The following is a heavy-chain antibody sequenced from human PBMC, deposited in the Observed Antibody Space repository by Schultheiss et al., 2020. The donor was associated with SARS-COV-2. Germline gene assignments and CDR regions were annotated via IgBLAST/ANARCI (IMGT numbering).Heavy chain of an antibody. CDR3: ARVRGDYYYYYMDV. Sequence: SETLSLTCTVSGGSISSYYWSWIRQPPGKGLEWIGYIYYSGSTYYNPSLKSRVTISVDTSKNQFSLTLSSVTAANTAVYYCARVRGDYYYYYMDVWGKGTTVTVSS. J-gene: IGHJ6*03. CDR1: GGSISSYY. CDR2: IYYSGST. V-gene: IGHV4-59*01. D-gene: IGHD3-10*01.